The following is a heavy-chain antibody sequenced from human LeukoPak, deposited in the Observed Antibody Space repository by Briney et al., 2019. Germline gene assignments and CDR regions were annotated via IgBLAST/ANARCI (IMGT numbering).Heavy chain of an antibody. D-gene: IGHD6-13*01. CDR2: ISYDGSNK. Sequence: GGSLRLSCAASGFIFSSYAMHWVRQAPGKGLEWVAVISYDGSNKYYADSVKGRFTISRDNSKNTLYLQMNSLRAEDTAVYYCARSDEYSSSWYTDFDYWGQGTLVTVSS. V-gene: IGHV3-30*04. CDR1: GFIFSSYA. CDR3: ARSDEYSSSWYTDFDY. J-gene: IGHJ4*02.